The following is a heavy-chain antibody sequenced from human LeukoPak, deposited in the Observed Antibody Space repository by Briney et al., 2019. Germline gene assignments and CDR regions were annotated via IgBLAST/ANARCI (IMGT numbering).Heavy chain of an antibody. D-gene: IGHD3-3*01. J-gene: IGHJ5*02. Sequence: GGSLRLSCAASGFTFSSYWMHWVRQAPGKGLVWVSRIDNDGSSTTYADSVKGRFTISRDNAKNTLYLQMNSLRAEDTAVYYCPRPFGMATNYNWFDPWGQGTLVTVSS. V-gene: IGHV3-74*01. CDR1: GFTFSSYW. CDR3: PRPFGMATNYNWFDP. CDR2: IDNDGSST.